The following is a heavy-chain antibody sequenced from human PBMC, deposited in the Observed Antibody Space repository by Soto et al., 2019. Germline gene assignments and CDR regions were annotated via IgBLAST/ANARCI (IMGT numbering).Heavy chain of an antibody. V-gene: IGHV5-51*01. CDR1: GYSFTSYW. CDR3: ARESGYDDEGTNWFDP. CDR2: IYPGDSDT. J-gene: IGHJ5*02. Sequence: GESLKISCKGSGYSFTSYWIGWVRQMPGKGLEWMGIIYPGDSDTRYSPSFQGQVTISADKSISTAYLQWSSLKASDTAMYYCARESGYDDEGTNWFDPWGQGTLVTVSS. D-gene: IGHD5-12*01.